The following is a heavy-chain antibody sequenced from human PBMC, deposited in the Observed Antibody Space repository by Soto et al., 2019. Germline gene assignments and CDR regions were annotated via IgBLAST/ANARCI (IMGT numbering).Heavy chain of an antibody. CDR1: GGTFSSYA. Sequence: VKKPGSSVKVSCKASGGTFSSYAISWVRQAPEQGLEWMGGIIPIFGTANYAQKFQGRVTITADESTSTAYMELSSLRSEDKAVYYWARDPGGVSRSPDDYWGQGALVTVSS. D-gene: IGHD3-16*01. CDR3: ARDPGGVSRSPDDY. CDR2: IIPIFGTA. J-gene: IGHJ4*02. V-gene: IGHV1-69*01.